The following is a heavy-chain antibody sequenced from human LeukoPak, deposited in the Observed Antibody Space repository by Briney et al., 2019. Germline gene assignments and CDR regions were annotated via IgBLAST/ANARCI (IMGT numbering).Heavy chain of an antibody. Sequence: GGSLRLSCTASGFTFSSYNMNWVRQGPGKGLEWVSPISSGSSYIYYADSVQGRFTISRDNAKNSLYLQMSSLTAEDTAVYYCARDRQGFMSEWPNWFDPWGQGALVTVSS. CDR2: ISSGSSYI. V-gene: IGHV3-21*01. J-gene: IGHJ5*02. D-gene: IGHD3-16*01. CDR1: GFTFSSYN. CDR3: ARDRQGFMSEWPNWFDP.